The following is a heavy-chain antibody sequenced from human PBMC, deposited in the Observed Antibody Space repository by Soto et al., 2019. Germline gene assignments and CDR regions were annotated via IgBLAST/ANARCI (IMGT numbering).Heavy chain of an antibody. CDR2: VEYGGST. Sequence: QLQESGPGLVKPSETLSLTCTVSGGSIISSNFYWGWTRQPPGKGLEWIGSVEYGGSTYDNPSLKSRVTLSADTSKNQFSLKLTSVTAADTAIYYCARHVRGAVTMNWFDPWGHGTLVTVSS. J-gene: IGHJ5*02. CDR1: GGSIISSNFY. D-gene: IGHD3-10*02. CDR3: ARHVRGAVTMNWFDP. V-gene: IGHV4-39*01.